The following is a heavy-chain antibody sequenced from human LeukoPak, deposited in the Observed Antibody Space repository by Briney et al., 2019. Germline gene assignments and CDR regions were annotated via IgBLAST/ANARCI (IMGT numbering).Heavy chain of an antibody. V-gene: IGHV3-15*01. D-gene: IGHD3-16*01. CDR2: IKSSTDGGTT. Sequence: GGSLGLSCAASGFTFSSYWMSWVRQAPGKGLEWVGRIKSSTDGGTTDYAAPVKGRFTISRDDSKNTLYLQMNSLKTEDTAVYYCATDKGIMSPFDSWGQGTLVTVSS. J-gene: IGHJ4*02. CDR1: GFTFSSYW. CDR3: ATDKGIMSPFDS.